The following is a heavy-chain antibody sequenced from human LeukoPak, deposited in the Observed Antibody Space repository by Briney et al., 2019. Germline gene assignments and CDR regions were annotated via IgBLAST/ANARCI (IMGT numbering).Heavy chain of an antibody. CDR2: IRYDGSNK. CDR1: GFTFSSYG. D-gene: IGHD6-13*01. Sequence: GGSLRLSCAASGFTFSSYGMHWVRQAPGKGLEWVAFIRYDGSNKYYADSVKGRFTISRDNSKNTVYLQMNSLRAEDTAVYYCARERGIAPAFRWNWFDPWGQGTLVTVSS. CDR3: ARERGIAPAFRWNWFDP. J-gene: IGHJ5*02. V-gene: IGHV3-30*02.